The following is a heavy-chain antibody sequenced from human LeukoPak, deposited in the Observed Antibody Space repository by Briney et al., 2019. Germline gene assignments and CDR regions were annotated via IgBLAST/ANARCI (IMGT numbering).Heavy chain of an antibody. J-gene: IGHJ4*02. Sequence: GESLKISCKGSGYRFSCYWIGWVRQMPGKGLEWMGIIYPRDSDTRYSPSFQGQVTISVDKSISTAYLQWSSLEASDTAMYYCASSVEVAGGRCFDYWGQGTLVTVSS. CDR3: ASSVEVAGGRCFDY. CDR2: IYPRDSDT. CDR1: GYRFSCYW. D-gene: IGHD6-19*01. V-gene: IGHV5-51*01.